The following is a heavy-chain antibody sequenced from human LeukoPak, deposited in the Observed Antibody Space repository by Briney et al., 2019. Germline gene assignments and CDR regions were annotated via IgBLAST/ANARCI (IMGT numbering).Heavy chain of an antibody. CDR3: AKVRVVFNWNYAYYFDS. CDR2: ISYDGSNE. CDR1: GFTFSNYA. D-gene: IGHD1-7*01. J-gene: IGHJ4*02. V-gene: IGHV3-30*18. Sequence: GGSLRLSSAASGFTFSNYAMHWVRQAPGKGLEWVAIISYDGSNEYYADSVKGRFTISRDNSKNTLFLQINSLRAEDTAVYYCAKVRVVFNWNYAYYFDSWGQGTLVTVSS.